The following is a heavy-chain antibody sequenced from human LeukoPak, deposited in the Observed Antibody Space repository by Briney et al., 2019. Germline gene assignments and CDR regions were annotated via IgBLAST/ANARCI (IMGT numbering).Heavy chain of an antibody. CDR1: GYTFTSYG. V-gene: IGHV1-18*01. D-gene: IGHD4-17*01. CDR2: ISAYNGNT. J-gene: IGHJ4*02. CDR3: ARETMDYGDLAGCDY. Sequence: ASVKVSCKASGYTFTSYGISWVRQAPGQGLEWMGWISAYNGNTNYAQKLQGRVTMTTDTSTSTAYMELRSLRSDDTAVYYCARETMDYGDLAGCDYWGQGTLVTVSS.